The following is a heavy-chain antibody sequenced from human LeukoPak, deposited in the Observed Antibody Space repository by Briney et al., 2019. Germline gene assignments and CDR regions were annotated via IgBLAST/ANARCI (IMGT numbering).Heavy chain of an antibody. CDR3: AREAGYYVSGFYYFDY. D-gene: IGHD3-10*01. CDR1: GYSISSGYY. J-gene: IGHJ4*02. V-gene: IGHV4-38-2*02. Sequence: SETLSLTCAVSGYSISSGYYWGWIRQPPGKGLGWIGSIYHSGSTYYNPSLKSRVTISVDTSKNQFSLKLSPVTAADTAVYYCAREAGYYVSGFYYFDYWGQGTLVTVSS. CDR2: IYHSGST.